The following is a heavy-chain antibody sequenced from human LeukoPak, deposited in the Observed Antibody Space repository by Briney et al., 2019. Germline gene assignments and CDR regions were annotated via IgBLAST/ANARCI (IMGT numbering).Heavy chain of an antibody. V-gene: IGHV3-53*01. CDR1: GFTVSSNS. CDR3: ARRAGAYSHPYDY. J-gene: IGHJ4*02. CDR2: IYSDNT. D-gene: IGHD4/OR15-4a*01. Sequence: GGSLRLSCTVSGFTVSSNSMSWVRQAPGKGLEWVSFIYSDNTHYSDSVKDRFTISRDNSKNTLYLQMNSLRAEDTAVYYCARRAGAYSHPYDYWGQGTLVTVSS.